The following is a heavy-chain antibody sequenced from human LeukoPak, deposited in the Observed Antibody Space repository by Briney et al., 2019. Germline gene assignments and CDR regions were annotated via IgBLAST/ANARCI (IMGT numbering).Heavy chain of an antibody. Sequence: QPSETLSLTCTVSGAPITRYYRSWIRQPPGKGLEWIGYIYYTGSANYNPSLKSRVSISVDTSKNQFSLRLSSVTAADTAVYYCARHAGVVVAAYYFDYWGQGTLVTVSS. CDR1: GAPITRYY. CDR2: IYYTGSA. V-gene: IGHV4-59*08. D-gene: IGHD2-15*01. CDR3: ARHAGVVVAAYYFDY. J-gene: IGHJ4*02.